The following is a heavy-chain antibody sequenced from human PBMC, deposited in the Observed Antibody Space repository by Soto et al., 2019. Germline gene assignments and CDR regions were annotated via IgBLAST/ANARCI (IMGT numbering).Heavy chain of an antibody. V-gene: IGHV4-39*02. Sequence: QLQLQESGPGLGKPSETLSLTCTVSGGSTSSSSYYWGWIRQPPGKGLEWIGSIYYSGSTYYNPSLKSRVPISVDTSKNHFSLKLSSVTAADTAIYYCASLAGYSSGWYLSDYWGQGTLVTVSS. D-gene: IGHD6-19*01. CDR2: IYYSGST. CDR3: ASLAGYSSGWYLSDY. CDR1: GGSTSSSSYY. J-gene: IGHJ4*02.